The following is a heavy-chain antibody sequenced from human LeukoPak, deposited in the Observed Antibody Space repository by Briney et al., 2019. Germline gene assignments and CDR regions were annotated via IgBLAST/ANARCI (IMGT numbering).Heavy chain of an antibody. CDR3: ARHGRLRWFDP. D-gene: IGHD4-17*01. CDR2: IYYSGST. J-gene: IGHJ5*02. Sequence: SETLSLTCTVSGGSISSYYWSWIRQPPGKGLERIGYIYYSGSTNYNPSLKSRVTISVDTSKNQFSLKLSSVTAADTAVYYCARHGRLRWFDPWGQGTLVTVSS. CDR1: GGSISSYY. V-gene: IGHV4-59*08.